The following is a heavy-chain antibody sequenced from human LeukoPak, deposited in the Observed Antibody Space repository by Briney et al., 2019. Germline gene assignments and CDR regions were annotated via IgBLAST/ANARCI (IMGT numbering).Heavy chain of an antibody. D-gene: IGHD3-3*01. Sequence: GGSLRLSCAASGFTFSPYAVNWVRQAPGKGLEWVSAISSSGGTTYYADSVKGRFSISRDNSKNTLYLQMNSLRAEDTAVYYCAKDPGITIFGVVTYFDYWGQGTLVTVSS. V-gene: IGHV3-23*01. CDR2: ISSSGGTT. CDR1: GFTFSPYA. J-gene: IGHJ4*02. CDR3: AKDPGITIFGVVTYFDY.